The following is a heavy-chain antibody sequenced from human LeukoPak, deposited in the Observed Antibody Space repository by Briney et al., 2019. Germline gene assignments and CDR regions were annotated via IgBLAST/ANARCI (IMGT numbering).Heavy chain of an antibody. D-gene: IGHD7-27*01. J-gene: IGHJ4*02. CDR1: GYTFTDYF. Sequence: ASVKVSCKASGYTFTDYFIHWVRQAPEQGLEWMGRINAKNGDTESAQQFQGRVTMTRDTSISTAYMELIWLTSDDTAIYYCARDFSSTSNWELDYWGQGNLVTVS. V-gene: IGHV1-2*06. CDR3: ARDFSSTSNWELDY. CDR2: INAKNGDT.